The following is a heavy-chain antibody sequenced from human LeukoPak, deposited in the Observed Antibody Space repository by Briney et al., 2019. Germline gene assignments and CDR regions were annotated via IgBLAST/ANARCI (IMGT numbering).Heavy chain of an antibody. V-gene: IGHV3-30*18. CDR1: GFTFSSFG. J-gene: IGHJ4*02. CDR3: AKETGRWELE. D-gene: IGHD1-26*01. Sequence: GGSLRLSCAASGFTFSSFGIHWVRQAPAMGLEWVAVISNDGSNRFYADSVKGRFTISRDNSKNTLYLHMNSLRAEDTAVYYCAKETGRWELEWGQGTLVTVSS. CDR2: ISNDGSNR.